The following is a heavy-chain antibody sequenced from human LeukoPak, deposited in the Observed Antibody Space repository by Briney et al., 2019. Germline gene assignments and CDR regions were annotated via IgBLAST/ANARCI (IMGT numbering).Heavy chain of an antibody. CDR3: ASGYLDDFWSGHF. D-gene: IGHD3-3*01. Sequence: GGSLRLSCVASGFTFSTHWMSWVRQVPGKGLAWVANIKEDGSAKYYVDSVKGRFTISRDNAKKSLYLQMNSLRAEDSAIYYCASGYLDDFWSGHFWGQGTQVTVSS. CDR1: GFTFSTHW. CDR2: IKEDGSAK. J-gene: IGHJ4*02. V-gene: IGHV3-7*01.